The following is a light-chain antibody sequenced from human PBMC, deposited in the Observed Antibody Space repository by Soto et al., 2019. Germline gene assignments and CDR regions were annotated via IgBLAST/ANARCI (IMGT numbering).Light chain of an antibody. V-gene: IGKV1-5*01. CDR3: QQYNSSPWT. CDR1: QSISSW. CDR2: DAS. J-gene: IGKJ1*01. Sequence: DIKMTQSPSTLSASVGDRVTITFRASQSISSWLAWYQQKPGKAPKLLIYDASSLESGVPLRVSGSGSGTEFTLTISGLQTDDIATYYCQQYNSSPWTFGQGTKVDIK.